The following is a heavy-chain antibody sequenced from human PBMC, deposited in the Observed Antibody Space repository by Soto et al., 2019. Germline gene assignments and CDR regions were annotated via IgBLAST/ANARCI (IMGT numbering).Heavy chain of an antibody. J-gene: IGHJ4*02. CDR3: ARGWAGIAAAGVDY. Sequence: SVKVSCKSSGYTFTSYGMHWVRQAPGQRLELMGWINAGNGNTKYSQKFQGRVTITRDTSASTVYMELSSLRSEDTAVYYCARGWAGIAAAGVDYWGQGTLVTVSS. V-gene: IGHV1-3*01. CDR2: INAGNGNT. CDR1: GYTFTSYG. D-gene: IGHD6-13*01.